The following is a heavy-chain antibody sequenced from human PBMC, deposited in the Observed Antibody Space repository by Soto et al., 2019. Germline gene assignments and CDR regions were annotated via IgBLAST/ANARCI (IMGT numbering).Heavy chain of an antibody. Sequence: QVQLVQSGAEVKKPGASVKVSCKASGYTFTXXXXXWVRXATGQGXEWMGWMNPNSGNTGYAQKFQGRVTXXXXXXXXXXXXXXXXXXXXXXXXXXXXXXXXXXXYQPIDFWGQGTLVTVSS. CDR3: XXXXXXXXYQPIDF. J-gene: IGHJ4*02. CDR1: GYTFTXXX. D-gene: IGHD2-2*01. CDR2: MNPNSGNT. V-gene: IGHV1-8*01.